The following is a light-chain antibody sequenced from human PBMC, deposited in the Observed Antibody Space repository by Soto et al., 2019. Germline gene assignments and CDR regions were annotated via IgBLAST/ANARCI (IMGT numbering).Light chain of an antibody. CDR3: QQYGSSGT. V-gene: IGKV3-20*01. CDR2: GAS. Sequence: IGLSESPGTVSLSPGERATLSCRASQSVINNYLAWYQQKPGQAPRLLIYGASNRATGIPDRFSGSGSGTDFTLTISRLEPEDFAVYYCQQYGSSGTFGQGTKVDIK. CDR1: QSVINNY. J-gene: IGKJ1*01.